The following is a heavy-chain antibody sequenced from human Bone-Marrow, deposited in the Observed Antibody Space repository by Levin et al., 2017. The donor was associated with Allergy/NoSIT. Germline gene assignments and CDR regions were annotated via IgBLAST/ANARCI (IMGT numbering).Heavy chain of an antibody. CDR1: GYTVTKYP. CDR2: INPENGDT. J-gene: IGHJ4*02. V-gene: IGHV1-3*01. Sequence: VASGKVSCKASGYTVTKYPMHWVRQAPGQRLEWMGWINPENGDTSYSQKFQGRLTITRDTSASTAYMDLSSLTSEDTAVYYCASGYYGSDIGREFDFWGQGTLVTVSS. D-gene: IGHD3-10*01. CDR3: ASGYYGSDIGREFDF.